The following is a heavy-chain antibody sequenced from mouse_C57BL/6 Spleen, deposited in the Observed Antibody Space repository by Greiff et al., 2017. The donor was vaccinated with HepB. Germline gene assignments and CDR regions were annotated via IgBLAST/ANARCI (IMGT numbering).Heavy chain of an antibody. CDR2: IYPGDGDT. CDR3: AGYYGSSYYAMDY. CDR1: GYAFSSSW. J-gene: IGHJ4*01. V-gene: IGHV1-82*01. D-gene: IGHD1-1*01. Sequence: QVQLKQSGPELVKPGASVKISCKASGYAFSSSWMNWVKQRPGKGLEWIGRIYPGDGDTNYNGKFKGKATLTADKSSSTAYMQLSSLTSEDSAVYFCAGYYGSSYYAMDYWGQGTSVTVSS.